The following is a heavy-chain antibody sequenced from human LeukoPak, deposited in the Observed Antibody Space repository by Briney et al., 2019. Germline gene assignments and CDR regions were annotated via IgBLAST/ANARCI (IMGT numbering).Heavy chain of an antibody. J-gene: IGHJ4*02. D-gene: IGHD3-10*01. V-gene: IGHV1-24*01. CDR1: GYTLTELS. CDR2: FDPEDGET. CDR3: ATDPITMVRGVIITLGY. Sequence: ASVKVSCKVSGYTLTELSMHGVRQAPGKGLEWMGGFDPEDGETIYAQKFQGRVTMTEDTSTDTAYMELSSLRSEDTAVYYCATDPITMVRGVIITLGYWGQGTLVTVSS.